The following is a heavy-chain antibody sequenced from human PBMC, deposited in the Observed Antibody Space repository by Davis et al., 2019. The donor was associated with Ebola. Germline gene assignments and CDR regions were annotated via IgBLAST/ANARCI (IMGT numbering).Heavy chain of an antibody. CDR1: SGSFSGYY. D-gene: IGHD3-9*01. J-gene: IGHJ6*02. V-gene: IGHV4-34*01. CDR2: ISHTGDT. Sequence: LSLTCAVYSGSFSGYYWSWIRQSPGKGLEWIGEISHTGDTNYNPSLKSRVIISVDTSKNQFSLKLNSVNAADTAMYYCARGQHDLLTGARYAMDGWGRGTTVIVSS. CDR3: ARGQHDLLTGARYAMDG.